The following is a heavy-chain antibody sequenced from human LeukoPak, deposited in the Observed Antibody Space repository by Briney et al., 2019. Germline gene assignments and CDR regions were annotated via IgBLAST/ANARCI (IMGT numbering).Heavy chain of an antibody. D-gene: IGHD3-10*01. J-gene: IGHJ4*02. CDR3: ARTYYYGSGSYNY. V-gene: IGHV3-48*03. CDR2: ISSSGSTI. CDR1: GFTFSSYE. Sequence: GGSLRLSCAASGFTFSSYEMNWVRQAPGKGLEWASYISSSGSTIYYADSVKGRFTISRDNAKNSLYLQMNSLRAEDTAVYYCARTYYYGSGSYNYWGQGTLVTVSS.